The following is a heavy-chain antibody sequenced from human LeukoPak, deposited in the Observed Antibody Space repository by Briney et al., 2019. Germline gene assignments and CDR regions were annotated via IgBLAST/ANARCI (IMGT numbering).Heavy chain of an antibody. CDR1: AFTFSRYA. V-gene: IGHV3-30*04. J-gene: IGHJ6*03. CDR3: AKDRVERWLQWVYYYYYYMDV. CDR2: ISYDGSHK. Sequence: GGSLRLSCAASAFTFSRYAMHWVRQAPGKGLECVTLISYDGSHKDYADSVKGRFTISRDNSKNTLYLQMNSLRAEDTAVYYCAKDRVERWLQWVYYYYYYMDVWGKGTTVTISS. D-gene: IGHD5-24*01.